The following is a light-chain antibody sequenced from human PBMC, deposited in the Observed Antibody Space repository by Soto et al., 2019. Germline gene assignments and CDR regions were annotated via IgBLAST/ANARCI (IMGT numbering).Light chain of an antibody. V-gene: IGKV3-11*01. Sequence: EIVVTHSPATLSLSPGERATLSCRASQSVSSYLAWYQQKPGQAPRLLIYDASNRATGIPARFSGSGSGADFTLTISSLEPEDFALYYCQQHINWPLTFGGGTKVDIK. CDR2: DAS. CDR3: QQHINWPLT. J-gene: IGKJ4*01. CDR1: QSVSSY.